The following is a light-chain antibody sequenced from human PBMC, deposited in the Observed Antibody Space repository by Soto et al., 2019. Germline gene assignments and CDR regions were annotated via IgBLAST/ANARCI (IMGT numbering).Light chain of an antibody. V-gene: IGKV1-39*01. J-gene: IGKJ2*01. CDR3: QQSYSIPYT. CDR2: VAS. Sequence: DIQMTQSPSSLSASVGDRVTITCRASQSIDTNLNWYQQKPGEAPKLLIYVASNLQSGVPSRFSGSESGTDFTLTISRLQPDDFATYYCQQSYSIPYTFGQGTKLEI. CDR1: QSIDTN.